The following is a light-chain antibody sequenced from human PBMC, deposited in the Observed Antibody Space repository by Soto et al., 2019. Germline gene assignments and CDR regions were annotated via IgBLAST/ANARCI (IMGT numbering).Light chain of an antibody. CDR3: QQTFSPYVS. Sequence: DIQMTQSPSSLSVSIGDRVIITCRASQSISTYLNWYQYKPGKAPRLVIFRSSTLQSGVPSRFSGRGSGTDFTLTISSLQPEDFATYFCQQTFSPYVSFGGGPKVDIK. CDR1: QSISTY. J-gene: IGKJ4*01. CDR2: RSS. V-gene: IGKV1-39*01.